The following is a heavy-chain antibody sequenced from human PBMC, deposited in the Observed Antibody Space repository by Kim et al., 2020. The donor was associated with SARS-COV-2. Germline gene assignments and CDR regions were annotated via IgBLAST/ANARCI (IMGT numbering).Heavy chain of an antibody. D-gene: IGHD6-13*01. Sequence: GESLKISCKGSGYSFTTYWITWVRQMPGKGLEWMGRIDPSDSYTNYSPSFQGHITISADKSISTAYLQWSSLKASDSAMYYCARHWTFAADATEDWFDPWGQGTLVTVSS. CDR1: GYSFTTYW. CDR2: IDPSDSYT. J-gene: IGHJ5*02. V-gene: IGHV5-10-1*01. CDR3: ARHWTFAADATEDWFDP.